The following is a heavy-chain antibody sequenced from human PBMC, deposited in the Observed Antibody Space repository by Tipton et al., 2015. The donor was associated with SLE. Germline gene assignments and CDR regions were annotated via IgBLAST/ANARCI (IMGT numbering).Heavy chain of an antibody. CDR2: ISSSGSTI. J-gene: IGHJ6*02. D-gene: IGHD3-3*01. CDR3: ARDSRSDFWSAFDYYGMDV. CDR1: GFTFSSYE. V-gene: IGHV3-48*03. Sequence: GSLRLSCAASGFTFSSYEMNRVRQAPGKGLEWVSYISSSGSTIYYADSVKGRFTISRDNAKNSLYLQMNSLRAEDTAVYYCARDSRSDFWSAFDYYGMDVWGQGTTVTVSS.